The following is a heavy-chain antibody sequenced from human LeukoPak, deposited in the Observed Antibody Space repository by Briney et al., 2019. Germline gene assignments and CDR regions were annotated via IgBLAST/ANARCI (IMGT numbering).Heavy chain of an antibody. J-gene: IGHJ6*02. D-gene: IGHD3-10*01. V-gene: IGHV4-34*01. CDR1: GGSFSTYY. Sequence: SETLSLTCAVYGGSFSTYYWSWVRQPPGSGLEWIGDINQSGSTNYSPSLKSRVTVSVDTSKNQFSLKLSSVTAADTAVYYCARVITSAYYYYGMDVWGQGTTVTVSS. CDR3: ARVITSAYYYYGMDV. CDR2: INQSGST.